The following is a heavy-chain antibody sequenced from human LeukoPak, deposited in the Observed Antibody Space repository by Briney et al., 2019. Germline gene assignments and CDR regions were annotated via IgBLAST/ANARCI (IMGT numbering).Heavy chain of an antibody. Sequence: SETLSLTCTVSGGSISSSGYYWGWVRQPPGKGLEWIGSIYYTGITYYSPSLKSRLTISVDTSKNQFSLRLSSVTAADTAVYYCARFSLKYSNTWGQDYWGQGTLVTVSS. V-gene: IGHV4-39*01. D-gene: IGHD6-13*01. CDR2: IYYTGIT. CDR3: ARFSLKYSNTWGQDY. CDR1: GGSISSSGYY. J-gene: IGHJ4*02.